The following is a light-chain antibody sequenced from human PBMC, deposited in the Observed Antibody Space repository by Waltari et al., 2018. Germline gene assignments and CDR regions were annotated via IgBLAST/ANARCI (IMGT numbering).Light chain of an antibody. V-gene: IGLV2-11*01. CDR3: CSYAGAYRV. CDR2: DVN. Sequence: QSALTQPRSVSGSPGQSVTISCTGTKIDVGGYNYVSWYQHHPGKAPKFIIYDVNKRPSGVPDRFSGAKSGNTASLTISGLQADDEADYFCCSYAGAYRVFGTGTKVTVL. CDR1: KIDVGGYNY. J-gene: IGLJ1*01.